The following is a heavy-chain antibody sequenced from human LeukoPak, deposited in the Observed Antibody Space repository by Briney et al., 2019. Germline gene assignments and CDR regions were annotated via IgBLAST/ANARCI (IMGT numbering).Heavy chain of an antibody. Sequence: PSETLSLTCAVYGGSFSGYYWSWIRQPPGKGLEWIGEINHSGSTNYNPSLKSRVTISVDTSKNQFSLKLSSVTAADTAVYYCARGVLAAAGQYYYYYYGMDVWGQGTTVTVSS. CDR1: GGSFSGYY. CDR3: ARGVLAAAGQYYYYYYGMDV. D-gene: IGHD6-13*01. V-gene: IGHV4-34*01. J-gene: IGHJ6*02. CDR2: INHSGST.